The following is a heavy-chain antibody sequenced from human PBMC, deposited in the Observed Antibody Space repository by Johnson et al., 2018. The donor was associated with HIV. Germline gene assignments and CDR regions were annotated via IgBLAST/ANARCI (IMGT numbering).Heavy chain of an antibody. CDR3: ARDFTAVYCGGDCYAFDI. Sequence: QVQLVESGGGLVQPGRSLRLSCAASGFTFSSYAMHWVRQAPGKGLEWLAIISYDGGDTWYADSVKGRFTVSRDNSKDTLYLQINSLRAEDTAVYYCARDFTAVYCGGDCYAFDIWGQGTMVSVSS. V-gene: IGHV3-30-3*01. J-gene: IGHJ3*02. CDR2: ISYDGGDT. D-gene: IGHD2-21*02. CDR1: GFTFSSYA.